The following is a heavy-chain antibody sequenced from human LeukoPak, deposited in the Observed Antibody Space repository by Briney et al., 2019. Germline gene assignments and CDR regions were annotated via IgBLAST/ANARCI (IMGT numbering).Heavy chain of an antibody. J-gene: IGHJ4*02. V-gene: IGHV3-9*01. CDR2: ISWNSGSI. CDR1: GFTFDDYA. D-gene: IGHD1-1*01. Sequence: GGSLRLSCAASGFTFDDYAMHWVRQAPGKGLEWVSGISWNSGSIGYADSVKGRFTISRDNAKNSLYLQMNSLRAEDTALYYCAKARGTADSYYFDYWGQGTLVTVSS. CDR3: AKARGTADSYYFDY.